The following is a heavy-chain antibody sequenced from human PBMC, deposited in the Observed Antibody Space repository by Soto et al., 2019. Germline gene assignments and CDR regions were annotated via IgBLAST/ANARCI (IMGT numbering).Heavy chain of an antibody. J-gene: IGHJ1*01. CDR1: GYTFTSYG. D-gene: IGHD4-17*01. CDR3: AMDYGDRPEYFKH. V-gene: IGHV1-18*04. Sequence: QVQLVQSGPDLKRPGASMKVSCKASGYTFTSYGISWVRPAPGQGLEWMAWISPLKGRTQYSQKAQGRVTLSTDTSSTTAYREMTTLRVDDTAVYYCAMDYGDRPEYFKHWGQGTLVTVS. CDR2: ISPLKGRT.